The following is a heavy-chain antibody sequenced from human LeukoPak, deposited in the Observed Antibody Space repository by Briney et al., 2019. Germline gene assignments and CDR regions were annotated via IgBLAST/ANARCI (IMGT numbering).Heavy chain of an antibody. Sequence: ASVKVSCKASGYTFTDYYMHWVRQAPGQGLEWMGRINPNSGGTSYAQKFQGRVTMTRDTSISTAYMDLSSLRSDDTAVYYCARSTGHYFDYWGQGILVTVSS. CDR3: ARSTGHYFDY. V-gene: IGHV1-2*06. J-gene: IGHJ4*02. CDR2: INPNSGGT. CDR1: GYTFTDYY. D-gene: IGHD2-8*02.